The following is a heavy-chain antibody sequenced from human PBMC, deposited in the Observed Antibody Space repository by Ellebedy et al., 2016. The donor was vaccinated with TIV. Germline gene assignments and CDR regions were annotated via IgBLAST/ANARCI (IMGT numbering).Heavy chain of an antibody. J-gene: IGHJ4*02. V-gene: IGHV3-11*06. CDR3: ARDKVALRIFDY. CDR2: ISTTSGFT. Sequence: GESLKISCAASGFTFSDYYMSWIRQAPGKGLEWVSYISTTSGFTNYAESVKGRFTISRDNAKNSLYLQMSSLGAEDTAVYYCARDKVALRIFDYWGQGTLVTVSS. D-gene: IGHD4-17*01. CDR1: GFTFSDYY.